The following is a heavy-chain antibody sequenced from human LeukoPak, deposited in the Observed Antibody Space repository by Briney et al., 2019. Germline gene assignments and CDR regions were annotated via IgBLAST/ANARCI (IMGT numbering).Heavy chain of an antibody. CDR2: INPNSGGT. CDR3: ASSIAAHFDY. J-gene: IGHJ4*02. V-gene: IGHV1-2*02. D-gene: IGHD6-6*01. Sequence: SVNVACKVCGYTFTRYYMHWVRQPPGPGLEWMGWINPNSGGTKYAQKFQGRVTTTRDKSISTAYMELSRLRSDDTAVYYCASSIAAHFDYWGQGTLVTVSS. CDR1: GYTFTRYY.